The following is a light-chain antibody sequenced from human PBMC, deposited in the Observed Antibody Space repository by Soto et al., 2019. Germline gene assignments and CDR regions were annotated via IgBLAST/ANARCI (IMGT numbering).Light chain of an antibody. CDR1: QGISSY. V-gene: IGKV1-8*01. J-gene: IGKJ1*01. Sequence: AIQMTQSPSSFSASTGDRVTITCRASQGISSYLAWYQQKPGKAHKLLIYAASTLQSGVQSRFSGSGSGTDFTLTIRCLQSEDFATYYCKQYYSYPRTFGQGTKVDIK. CDR3: KQYYSYPRT. CDR2: AAS.